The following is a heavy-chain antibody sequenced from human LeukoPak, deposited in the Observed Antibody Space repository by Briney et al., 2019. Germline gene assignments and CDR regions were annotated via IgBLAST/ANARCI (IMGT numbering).Heavy chain of an antibody. CDR3: ARGGPDWHLSFGY. CDR1: GGSISSGGYC. D-gene: IGHD2/OR15-2a*01. Sequence: SETLSLTCTVSGGSISSGGYCWSWIRQHPGKGLEWIGYIYYSGSTYYNPSLKSRVTISVDTSKNQFSLKLSSVTAADTAVYYCARGGPDWHLSFGYWGQGTLVTVSS. V-gene: IGHV4-31*03. J-gene: IGHJ4*02. CDR2: IYYSGST.